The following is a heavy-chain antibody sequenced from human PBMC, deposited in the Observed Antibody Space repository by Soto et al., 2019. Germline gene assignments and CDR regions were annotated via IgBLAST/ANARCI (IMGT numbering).Heavy chain of an antibody. CDR2: ISSSSSTI. J-gene: IGHJ4*02. D-gene: IGHD3-9*01. CDR1: GFTFSSYS. CDR3: AREPQREEGYDILTGYPAYYFDY. Sequence: EVQLVESGGGLVQPGGSLRLSCAASGFTFSSYSMNWVRQAPGKGLEWVSYISSSSSTIYYADSVKGRFTISRDNAKNSLYLQMNSLRDEDTAVYYCAREPQREEGYDILTGYPAYYFDYWGQGTLVTVSS. V-gene: IGHV3-48*02.